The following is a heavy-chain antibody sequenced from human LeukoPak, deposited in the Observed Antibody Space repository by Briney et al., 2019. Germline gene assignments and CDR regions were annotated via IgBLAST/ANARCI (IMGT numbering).Heavy chain of an antibody. V-gene: IGHV3-23*01. CDR3: ANRATVNAFDY. CDR2: ISGNGGTT. J-gene: IGHJ4*02. CDR1: GFTFSSYA. Sequence: GGSLRLSCAASGFTFSSYAMSWVRQAPGKGLEWVSVISGNGGTTDYAHSVKGRFTISRDNPKNTLFLQMNSLRVEDTAVYYCANRATVNAFDYWGQGTLVTVSS. D-gene: IGHD1-26*01.